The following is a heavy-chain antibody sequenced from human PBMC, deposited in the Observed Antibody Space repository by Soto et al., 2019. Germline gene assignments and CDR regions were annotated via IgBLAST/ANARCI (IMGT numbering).Heavy chain of an antibody. V-gene: IGHV4-34*01. CDR3: ARGLPLTGDHAKGMDV. CDR2: INHSGST. Sequence: PSETLSLTCAVYGGSFSGYYWSWIRQPPGKGLEWIGEINHSGSTNYNPSLKSRVTISVDTSKNQFSLKLSSVTAADTAVYYCARGLPLTGDHAKGMDVWGQGTTVTVSS. J-gene: IGHJ6*02. CDR1: GGSFSGYY. D-gene: IGHD7-27*01.